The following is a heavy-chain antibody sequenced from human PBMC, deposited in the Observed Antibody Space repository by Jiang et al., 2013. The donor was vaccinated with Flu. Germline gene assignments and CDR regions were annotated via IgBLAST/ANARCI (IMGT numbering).Heavy chain of an antibody. J-gene: IGHJ6*02. Sequence: YMHWVRQAPGQGLEWMGIINPSGGSTSYAQKFQGRVTMTRDTSTSTVYMELSSLRSEDTAVYYCASRFLENDAYYYYGMDVWGQGTTVTVSS. CDR1: Y. V-gene: IGHV1-46*03. CDR2: INPSGGST. CDR3: ASRFLENDAYYYYGMDV. D-gene: IGHD3-3*01.